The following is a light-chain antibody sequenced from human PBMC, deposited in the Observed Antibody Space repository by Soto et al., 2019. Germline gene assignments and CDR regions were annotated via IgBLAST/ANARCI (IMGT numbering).Light chain of an antibody. Sequence: QSALTQPASVSGSPGQSITITCTGTSSDYGSYNYVSWYQQHPGKAPKHMIYEVSHRPSGVSNRFSGLKSGNTASLTISGLQAEDEADYYCSSYTSSTVVFGGGTKLTVL. CDR1: SSDYGSYNY. J-gene: IGLJ2*01. V-gene: IGLV2-14*01. CDR3: SSYTSSTVV. CDR2: EVS.